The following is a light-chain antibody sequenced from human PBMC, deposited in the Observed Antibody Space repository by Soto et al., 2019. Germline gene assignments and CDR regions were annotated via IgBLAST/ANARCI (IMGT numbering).Light chain of an antibody. J-gene: IGKJ1*01. CDR3: QQLNSYPPWT. CDR1: QGISSY. Sequence: DIQLTPSPSFLSASVGDRVTITCRASQGISSYLAWYQQKPGKAPKLLIYAASTLQSGVPSRFSGSGSGTEFTLTISSLQPEDFATYYCQQLNSYPPWTFGQGTKVDIK. CDR2: AAS. V-gene: IGKV1-9*01.